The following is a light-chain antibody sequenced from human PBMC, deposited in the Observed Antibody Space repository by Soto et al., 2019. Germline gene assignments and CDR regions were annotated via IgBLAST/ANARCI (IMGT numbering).Light chain of an antibody. J-gene: IGKJ1*01. Sequence: EIVMTQSPATLSVSPGERATLSCRASQSVSSNLAWYQQKPGQAPRLLIYGASTRAPGVPARFSGSGSGTAFTLTISGLQSEDFALYYCHQRQSWPRTFGQGTKVDI. V-gene: IGKV3-15*01. CDR3: HQRQSWPRT. CDR2: GAS. CDR1: QSVSSN.